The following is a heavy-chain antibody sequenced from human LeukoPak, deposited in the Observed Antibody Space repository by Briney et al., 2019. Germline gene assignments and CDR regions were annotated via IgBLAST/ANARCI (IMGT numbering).Heavy chain of an antibody. CDR2: ISPDGRDT. Sequence: GGSLRLSCAASGFAFSTYWMHWVRQAPGKGPVWVSRISPDGRDTIYADSVKGRFTISRDNSKNTLYLQMNSLRAGDTAVYYCAKATRGYSYGYNYWGQGTLVTVSS. CDR3: AKATRGYSYGYNY. D-gene: IGHD5-18*01. CDR1: GFAFSTYW. J-gene: IGHJ4*02. V-gene: IGHV3-74*01.